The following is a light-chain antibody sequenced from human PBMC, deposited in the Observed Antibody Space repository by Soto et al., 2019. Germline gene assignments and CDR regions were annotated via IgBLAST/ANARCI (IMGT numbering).Light chain of an antibody. V-gene: IGLV2-14*01. CDR1: SSDVAYYDY. CDR3: LLYYGGGQLV. CDR2: EVN. Sequence: QSALTQPASVSGSPGQSITISCIGTSSDVAYYDYVSWYQQHPGKAPKLIIYEVNNRPSGVSHRFSGSKSDNTASLTISGLQAEDEADYYCLLYYGGGQLVFGGGTKLTVL. J-gene: IGLJ3*02.